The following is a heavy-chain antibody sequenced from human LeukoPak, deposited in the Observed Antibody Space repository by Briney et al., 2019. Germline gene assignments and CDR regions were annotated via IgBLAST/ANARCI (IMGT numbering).Heavy chain of an antibody. CDR2: IYYSGST. CDR1: GGSISSYY. CDR3: ARPRFGSTPEVGFDI. J-gene: IGHJ3*02. Sequence: SETLSLTCTVSGGSISSYYWSWIRQPPGKGLEWIGYIYYSGSTNYNPSLKSRVTISADTSTNQISLKLTSVTAADTAVYYCARPRFGSTPEVGFDIWGQGTKVTVSS. D-gene: IGHD2-15*01. V-gene: IGHV4-59*12.